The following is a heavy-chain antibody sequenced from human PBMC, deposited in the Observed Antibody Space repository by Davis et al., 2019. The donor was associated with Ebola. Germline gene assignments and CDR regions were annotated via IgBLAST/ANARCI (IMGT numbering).Heavy chain of an antibody. Sequence: SETLSLTCTVSGGSISSYYWSWIRQPPGKGLEWIGYIYYSGSTNYNPSLKSRVTISVDTSKNQFSLKLSSVTAADTAVDYCARHPYYYDSSGYYRGDWFDPWGQGTLVTVSS. V-gene: IGHV4-59*08. CDR1: GGSISSYY. J-gene: IGHJ5*02. CDR3: ARHPYYYDSSGYYRGDWFDP. CDR2: IYYSGST. D-gene: IGHD3-22*01.